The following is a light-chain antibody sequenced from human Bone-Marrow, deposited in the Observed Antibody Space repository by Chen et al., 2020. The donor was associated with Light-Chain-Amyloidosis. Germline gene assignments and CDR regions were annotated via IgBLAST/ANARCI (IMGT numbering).Light chain of an antibody. V-gene: IGLV1-40*01. J-gene: IGLJ2*01. CDR1: SSNIGANYD. CDR3: QSYDSSLSGSV. CDR2: GNK. Sequence: QSVLTQPPSLSGAPGQRVTISFPGSSSNIGANYDVHWYQHLPGTAPKLLIYGNKNRPAGVPDRFSGSKSGTSASRAITGLQAEDEADYYCQSYDSSLSGSVFGGGTKLTVL.